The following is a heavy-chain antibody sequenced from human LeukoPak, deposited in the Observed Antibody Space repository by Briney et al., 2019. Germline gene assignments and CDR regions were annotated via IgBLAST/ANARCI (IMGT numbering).Heavy chain of an antibody. CDR3: ARESPIYIVLMVYALNWFDP. D-gene: IGHD2-8*01. Sequence: SETLSLTCTVSGYSISSGYYWGWVRQPPGKGLEWIGSIYHSGSTYYNPSLKSRVTISVDTSKNQFSLKLSSVTAADTAVYYCARESPIYIVLMVYALNWFDPWGQGTLVTVSS. V-gene: IGHV4-38-2*02. CDR1: GYSISSGYY. CDR2: IYHSGST. J-gene: IGHJ5*02.